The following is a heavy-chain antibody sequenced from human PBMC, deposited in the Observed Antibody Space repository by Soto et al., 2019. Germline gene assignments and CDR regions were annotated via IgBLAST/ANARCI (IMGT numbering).Heavy chain of an antibody. CDR3: ATGRNDVLTCFSPFDY. CDR2: FDPEDGET. Sequence: QVQLVQSGAEVKRPGASVKVSCKFSGYTLTELSMHWVRQAPGKGLEWMGGFDPEDGETIYEQKFQGRVTMTEDTSTNTAYMELSSLRSEDTAVYYCATGRNDVLTCFSPFDYWGQGTLVIVSS. V-gene: IGHV1-24*01. CDR1: GYTLTELS. J-gene: IGHJ4*02. D-gene: IGHD3-9*01.